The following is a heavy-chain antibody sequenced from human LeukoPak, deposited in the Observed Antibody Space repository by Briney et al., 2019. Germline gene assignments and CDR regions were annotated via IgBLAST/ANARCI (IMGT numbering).Heavy chain of an antibody. CDR2: IRSIAYGGTT. CDR3: TSRPYDSSGYSDY. V-gene: IGHV3-49*03. D-gene: IGHD3-22*01. J-gene: IGHJ4*02. CDR1: GFTFGDYA. Sequence: PGGSLRLSCTASGFTFGDYAMSWFRQAPGKGLEWVGFIRSIAYGGTTEYAASVKGRFTISRDDSKSIAYLQMNSLKTEGTAVYYCTSRPYDSSGYSDYWGQGTLVTVSS.